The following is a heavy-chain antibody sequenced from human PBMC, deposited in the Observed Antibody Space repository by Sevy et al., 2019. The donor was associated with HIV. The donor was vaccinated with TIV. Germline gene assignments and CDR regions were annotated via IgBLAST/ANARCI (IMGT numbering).Heavy chain of an antibody. V-gene: IGHV3-30*18. Sequence: GGSLRLSCIVSGISFTTSGMHWVRQAPGKGLEGVAVISYHGRDKFYAESVKGRSTISRDNSNNMLYLQMNSLRAEDTGVYYCAKDFTGYNGMDVWGQGTMVTVSS. J-gene: IGHJ6*02. D-gene: IGHD3-9*01. CDR3: AKDFTGYNGMDV. CDR2: ISYHGRDK. CDR1: GISFTTSG.